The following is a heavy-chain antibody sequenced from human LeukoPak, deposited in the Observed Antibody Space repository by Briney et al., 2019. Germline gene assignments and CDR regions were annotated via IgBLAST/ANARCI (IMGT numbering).Heavy chain of an antibody. J-gene: IGHJ4*02. CDR3: ASGSGSYLQVRFDY. D-gene: IGHD1-26*01. CDR1: GFTVSSNY. V-gene: IGHV3-53*01. CDR2: IYSGGST. Sequence: PGGSLRLSCAASGFTVSSNYMSWVRQAPGKGLEWVSVIYSGGSTYYADSVKGRFTISRDNSKNTLYLQMNSLRAEDTAVYYCASGSGSYLQVRFDYWGQGTLVTVSS.